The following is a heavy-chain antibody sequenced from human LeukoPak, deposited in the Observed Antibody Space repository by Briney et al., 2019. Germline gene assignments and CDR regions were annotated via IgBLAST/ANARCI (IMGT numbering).Heavy chain of an antibody. CDR1: GDTFTGYY. CDR3: ARYLKSLVGCFDP. J-gene: IGHJ5*02. D-gene: IGHD2-2*01. Sequence: SGKVSCKASGDTFTGYYMHWVRQAPGQGLEWMGWINPNSGGTNYAQKFQGRVTMTRDTSISTAYMELSRLRSDDTAVYYRARYLKSLVGCFDPWGQGTLVTVSS. CDR2: INPNSGGT. V-gene: IGHV1-2*02.